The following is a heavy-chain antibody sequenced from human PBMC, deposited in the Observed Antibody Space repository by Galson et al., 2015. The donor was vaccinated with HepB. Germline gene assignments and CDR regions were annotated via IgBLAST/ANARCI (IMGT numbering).Heavy chain of an antibody. Sequence: SVKVSCKASGGTFSSYAISWVRQAPGQGLEWMGGIIPIFGTANYAQKFQGRVTITADESTSTAYMELSSLRSEDTAVYYCARDRRGLVVRKTNWFDPWGQGTLVAVSS. CDR2: IIPIFGTA. J-gene: IGHJ5*02. CDR3: ARDRRGLVVRKTNWFDP. V-gene: IGHV1-69*13. D-gene: IGHD2-8*01. CDR1: GGTFSSYA.